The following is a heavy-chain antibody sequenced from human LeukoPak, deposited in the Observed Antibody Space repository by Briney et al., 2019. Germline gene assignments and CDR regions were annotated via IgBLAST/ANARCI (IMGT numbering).Heavy chain of an antibody. Sequence: PSETLSLTCTVSGGSISSYYWGWIRQPPGKGLEWIGSIYYSGSTYYNPSLKSRVTISVDTSKNQFSLKLSSVTAADTAVYYCARQGLGYYDILTGYSYFDYWGQGTLVTVSS. V-gene: IGHV4-39*01. CDR3: ARQGLGYYDILTGYSYFDY. CDR1: GGSISSYY. D-gene: IGHD3-9*01. J-gene: IGHJ4*02. CDR2: IYYSGST.